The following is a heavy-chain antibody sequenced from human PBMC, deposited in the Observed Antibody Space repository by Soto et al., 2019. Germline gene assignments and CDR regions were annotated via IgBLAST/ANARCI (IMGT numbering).Heavy chain of an antibody. J-gene: IGHJ4*02. CDR2: INAGNGNT. Sequence: QVQLVQSGAEVKKPGASVKVSCKASGYTFTSYAMHWVRQAPGQRLEWMGWINAGNGNTKYSQKFQGRVTITRDTSASTAYMELSSLRSEDTAVYYCARDLSSPVEYSGSRPQEALDYWGQGTLVTVSS. CDR3: ARDLSSPVEYSGSRPQEALDY. CDR1: GYTFTSYA. D-gene: IGHD1-26*01. V-gene: IGHV1-3*01.